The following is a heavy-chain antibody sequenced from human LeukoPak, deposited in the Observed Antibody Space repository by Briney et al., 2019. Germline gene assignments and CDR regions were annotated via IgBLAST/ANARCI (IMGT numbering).Heavy chain of an antibody. D-gene: IGHD2-2*02. Sequence: SETLSLTCAVYGGSFSGYYWSWIRQPPGKGLEWSGEINHSGSTNNNPSLKSRVTISVDTSKNQFSLKLSSVTAADTAVYYCARGVIVVVPAAIMTSYYYYGMDVWGQGTTVTVSS. J-gene: IGHJ6*02. CDR2: INHSGST. CDR1: GGSFSGYY. V-gene: IGHV4-34*01. CDR3: ARGVIVVVPAAIMTSYYYYGMDV.